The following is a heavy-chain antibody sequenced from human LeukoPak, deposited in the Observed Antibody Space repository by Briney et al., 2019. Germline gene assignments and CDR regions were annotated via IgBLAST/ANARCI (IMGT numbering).Heavy chain of an antibody. J-gene: IGHJ4*02. Sequence: SVKVSCKATGGNFNFYAISGLREAPGQGLEWMGGIIPIAGTTNYAQKSQGRVTITADESTSTAYMELSSLRSEDTAVYYCAIKDHILTASGLGPHIPHYFDYWGQGTPVTVSS. D-gene: IGHD3-9*01. CDR1: GGNFNFYA. CDR3: AIKDHILTASGLGPHIPHYFDY. CDR2: IIPIAGTT. V-gene: IGHV1-69*13.